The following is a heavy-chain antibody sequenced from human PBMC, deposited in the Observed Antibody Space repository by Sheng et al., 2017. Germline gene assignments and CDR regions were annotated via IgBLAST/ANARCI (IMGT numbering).Heavy chain of an antibody. Sequence: QIQLVQSGAEVKKPGASVKVSCKASNYTFTSYGIGWVRQAPGQGLEWMGWISAYNGNTKYEQKFQGRITMTTHTSTSTAYMELRNLRSDDTAVYYCARERFYGSGSYSDSWGQGTLVTVSS. CDR1: NYTFTSYG. V-gene: IGHV1-18*01. J-gene: IGHJ4*02. CDR2: ISAYNGNT. D-gene: IGHD3-10*01. CDR3: ARERFYGSGSYSDS.